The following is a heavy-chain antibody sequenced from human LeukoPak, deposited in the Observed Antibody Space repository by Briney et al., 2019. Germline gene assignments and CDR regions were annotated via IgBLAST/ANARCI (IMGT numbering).Heavy chain of an antibody. CDR1: GFAFSNYW. Sequence: GGSLRLSCAASGFAFSNYWMHWVRQVPGKGLVWVSRITRDGSGANYADSVKGRFTISRDNSKNTLYLQMNSLRAEDTAVYYCARAGVQFGEFDFDYWGQGTLVTVSS. D-gene: IGHD3-10*01. J-gene: IGHJ4*02. CDR3: ARAGVQFGEFDFDY. V-gene: IGHV3-74*01. CDR2: ITRDGSGA.